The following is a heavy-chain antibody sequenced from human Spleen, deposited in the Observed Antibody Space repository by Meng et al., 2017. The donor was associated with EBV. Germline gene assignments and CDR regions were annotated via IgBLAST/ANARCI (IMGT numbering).Heavy chain of an antibody. D-gene: IGHD3-22*01. CDR1: GYTFIGYY. V-gene: IGHV1-2*06. Sequence: QVQLVQLGAEVKKPGASVKVSCKASGYTFIGYYIHWVRQAPGQGLEWMGRVNPDTGGTVYAQKFQGRVTMTADTSISTAYMELRSLGSDDTAVFYCATTVSDYFDSPPDYWGQGTLVTV. CDR3: ATTVSDYFDSPPDY. J-gene: IGHJ4*02. CDR2: VNPDTGGT.